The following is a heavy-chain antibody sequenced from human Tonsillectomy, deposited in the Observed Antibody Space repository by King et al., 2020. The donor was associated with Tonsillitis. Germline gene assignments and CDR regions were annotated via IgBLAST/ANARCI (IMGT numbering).Heavy chain of an antibody. CDR3: AREYCDGTSCYFFDY. D-gene: IGHD2-2*01. V-gene: IGHV4-59*01. Sequence: HVQLQESGPGLVKPSETLSLTCSVSGASITSYYWTWIRQPPGKGLEWIGYFSYSGSTKYSPSLKSRVTISADTSKNQFSLNLSSVTAADTAMYFCAREYCDGTSCYFFDYWGQGTLVTVSS. CDR2: FSYSGST. J-gene: IGHJ4*02. CDR1: GASITSYY.